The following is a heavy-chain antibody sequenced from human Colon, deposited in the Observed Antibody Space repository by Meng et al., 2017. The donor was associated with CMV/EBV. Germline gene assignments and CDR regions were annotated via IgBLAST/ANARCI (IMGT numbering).Heavy chain of an antibody. D-gene: IGHD4-11*01. CDR1: GFKFDDYG. Sequence: GGSLRLSCVASGFKFDDYGMSWVRQSPGKRLQWVAGINWNGASTGYADSVRGRFTVSRDNAKNSLYLQINSLRAEDAALYYCARANDYSNFNYYYPMDVWGQGTTVTVSS. CDR3: ARANDYSNFNYYYPMDV. V-gene: IGHV3-20*04. CDR2: INWNGAST. J-gene: IGHJ6*02.